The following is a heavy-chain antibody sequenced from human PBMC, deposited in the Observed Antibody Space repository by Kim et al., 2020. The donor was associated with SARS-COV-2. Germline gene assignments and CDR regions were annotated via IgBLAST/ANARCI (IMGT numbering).Heavy chain of an antibody. D-gene: IGHD3-16*01. Sequence: GGSLRLSCVGSGFTFSSVQMTWVRQAPGKGLEWIGLIESESYGGRPVYAAAVKDRFTISRDNSRNTLFLQLNSLKTEDTAVYFCSTSWGHKDNEAGLYYFDYGGQGTLVTVAS. V-gene: IGHV3-15*04. CDR1: GFTFSSVQ. CDR3: STSWGHKDNEAGLYYFDY. J-gene: IGHJ4*02. CDR2: IESESYGGRP.